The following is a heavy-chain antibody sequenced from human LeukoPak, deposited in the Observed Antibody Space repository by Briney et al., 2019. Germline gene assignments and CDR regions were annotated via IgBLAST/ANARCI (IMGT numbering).Heavy chain of an antibody. CDR2: IKQDGSEK. CDR3: ARVNYYYYYGMDV. Sequence: GGSLRLSCAASGFTFSSYWMTWVRQAPGKGLEWVANIKQDGSEKYYVDSVKGRFTISRDNAKNSLYLQMNSLRVEDTSVYYCARVNYYYYYGMDVWGRGTTVTVSS. V-gene: IGHV3-7*04. J-gene: IGHJ6*02. CDR1: GFTFSSYW.